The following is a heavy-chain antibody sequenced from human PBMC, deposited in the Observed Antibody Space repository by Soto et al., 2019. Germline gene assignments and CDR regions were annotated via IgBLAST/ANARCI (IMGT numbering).Heavy chain of an antibody. CDR1: GGSISSGGYS. Sequence: QLQLQESGSGLVKPSQTLSLTCAVSGGSISSGGYSWSWIRQPPGKGLEWIGYIYHSGSTYYNPSLKSRVTISVDRSKNQFSLKLSSVTAADTAVYYCARVRLSRSDPRAFDIWGQGTMVTVSS. D-gene: IGHD2-15*01. V-gene: IGHV4-30-2*01. CDR2: IYHSGST. J-gene: IGHJ3*02. CDR3: ARVRLSRSDPRAFDI.